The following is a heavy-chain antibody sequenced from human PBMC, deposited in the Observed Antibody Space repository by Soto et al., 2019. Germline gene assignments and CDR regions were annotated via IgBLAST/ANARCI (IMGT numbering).Heavy chain of an antibody. Sequence: PGGSLRLSCAASGFTFSSYAMSWVRQAPGKGLEWVSAISGSGGSTYYTDSVKGRFTISRDNSKNTLYLQMNSLRAEDTVVYYCASGGYRFYFEYWGQGTLVTVSS. V-gene: IGHV3-23*01. D-gene: IGHD3-16*02. CDR3: ASGGYRFYFEY. J-gene: IGHJ4*02. CDR2: ISGSGGST. CDR1: GFTFSSYA.